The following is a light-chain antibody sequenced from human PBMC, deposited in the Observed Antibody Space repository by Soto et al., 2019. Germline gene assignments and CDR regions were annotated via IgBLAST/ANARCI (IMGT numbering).Light chain of an antibody. V-gene: IGLV2-14*01. J-gene: IGLJ1*01. CDR1: SSDVGGYNY. CDR2: DVS. CDR3: SSYTSSRSYV. Sequence: SVLTPAASAWRVPAPAITLYCTGTSSDVGGYNYVAWYQQHPGKAPKLIIYDVSNRPSGVSNRFSGSKSGNTASLTISGLQAEDEADYYCSSYTSSRSYVFGAGTQVIVL.